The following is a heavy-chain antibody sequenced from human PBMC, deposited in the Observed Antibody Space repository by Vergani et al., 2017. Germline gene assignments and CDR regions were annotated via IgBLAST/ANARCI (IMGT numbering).Heavy chain of an antibody. CDR2: IYTSGST. V-gene: IGHV4-61*02. J-gene: IGHJ2*01. CDR1: GGSISSGSYY. CDR3: ARVRVTTVTTSYFDL. Sequence: QVQLPESGPGLVKPSQTLSLTCTVSGGSISSGSYYWSWIRQPAGKGLEWIGRIYTSGSTNYNPSLKSRVTISVDTSKNQFSLKLSSVTAADTAVYYCARVRVTTVTTSYFDLWGRGTLVTVSS. D-gene: IGHD4-17*01.